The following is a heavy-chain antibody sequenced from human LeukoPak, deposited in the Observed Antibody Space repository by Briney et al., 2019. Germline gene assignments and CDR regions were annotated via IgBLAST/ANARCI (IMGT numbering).Heavy chain of an antibody. Sequence: GGSLRLSCAASGFTFSSYSMNWVRQAPGKGLVWVANIKQDGSEKYYVDSVKGRFTISRDNARNSLYLQMNSLRADDTAVYYCARGGGYAWDYWGQGTLVTVSS. CDR1: GFTFSSYS. D-gene: IGHD5-12*01. V-gene: IGHV3-7*01. J-gene: IGHJ4*02. CDR3: ARGGGYAWDY. CDR2: IKQDGSEK.